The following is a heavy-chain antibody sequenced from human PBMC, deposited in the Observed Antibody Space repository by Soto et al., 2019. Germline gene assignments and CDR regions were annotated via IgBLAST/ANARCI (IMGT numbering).Heavy chain of an antibody. D-gene: IGHD1-20*01. V-gene: IGHV3-53*01. J-gene: IGHJ4*02. CDR3: ARHHNWNDHYFDY. CDR1: GVQAGSNY. CDR2: IYSGGST. Sequence: PGGPRRLSCAASGVQAGSNYMSWVRHAPGKGLEWVSVIYSGGSTYYADSVKGRFTISRDNSKNTLYLQMNSLRAEDTAVYYCARHHNWNDHYFDYWGQGSLVTVSS.